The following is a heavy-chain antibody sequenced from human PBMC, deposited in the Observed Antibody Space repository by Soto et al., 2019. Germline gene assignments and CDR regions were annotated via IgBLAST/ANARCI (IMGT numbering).Heavy chain of an antibody. CDR1: GYTFTDYY. CDR2: INPNSGTT. CDR3: ARAPRGVYYGMDV. Sequence: QVQLVQSGAEVKKPGASVKVSCKASGYTFTDYYMHWVRQAPGQRLEWMGWINPNSGTTNYAQKFQGRVTMTRDTSITTVYMEVSRLRSDDTAVYYCARAPRGVYYGMDVWGQGTTVTVSS. V-gene: IGHV1-2*02. J-gene: IGHJ6*02. D-gene: IGHD3-10*01.